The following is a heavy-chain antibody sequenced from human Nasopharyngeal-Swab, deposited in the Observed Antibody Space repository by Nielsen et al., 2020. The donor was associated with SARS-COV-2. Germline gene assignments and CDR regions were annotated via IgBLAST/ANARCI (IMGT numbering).Heavy chain of an antibody. CDR3: ARSKISPSSYYDSSGYYGSYGMDV. J-gene: IGHJ6*02. Sequence: GESLKISCAASGFTFSSYWMSWVRQAPGKGLEWVANIKQDGSEKYYVDSVKGRFTISRDNAKNSLYLQMNSLRAEDSAVYYCARSKISPSSYYDSSGYYGSYGMDVWGQGTTVTVSS. CDR1: GFTFSSYW. CDR2: IKQDGSEK. V-gene: IGHV3-7*01. D-gene: IGHD3-22*01.